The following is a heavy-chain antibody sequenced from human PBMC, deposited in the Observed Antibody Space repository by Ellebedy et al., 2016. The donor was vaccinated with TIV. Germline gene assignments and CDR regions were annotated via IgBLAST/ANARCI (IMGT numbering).Heavy chain of an antibody. J-gene: IGHJ4*02. CDR2: ISWNSGAI. Sequence: PGGSLRLSCAASGFTFEDNAMHWVRQVPGKGLEWVAGISWNSGAIGYADSVKGRFTISRDNTKKSLYLQMDSLGAEDTALYYCGKAPTNSGRLDFWGQGTLVTVSS. D-gene: IGHD3-10*01. V-gene: IGHV3-9*01. CDR3: GKAPTNSGRLDF. CDR1: GFTFEDNA.